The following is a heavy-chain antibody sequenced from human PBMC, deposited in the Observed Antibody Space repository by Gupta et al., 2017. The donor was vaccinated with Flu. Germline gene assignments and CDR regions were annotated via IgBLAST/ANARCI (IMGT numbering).Heavy chain of an antibody. CDR3: ASQAGSSTSCYYYFDY. V-gene: IGHV4-39*01. CDR1: GGSISSSSYY. CDR2: IYYSGST. J-gene: IGHJ4*02. D-gene: IGHD2-2*01. Sequence: QLQLQESGPGLVKPSETLSLTCTVSGGSISSSSYYWGWIRQPPGKGLEWIGSIYYSGSTYYNPSLKSRVTISVDTSKNQCSLKLSSVTAADTAVYYCASQAGSSTSCYYYFDYWCQGTLVTVYS.